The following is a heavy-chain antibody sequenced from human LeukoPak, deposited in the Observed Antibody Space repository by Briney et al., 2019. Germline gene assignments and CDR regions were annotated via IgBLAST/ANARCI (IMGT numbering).Heavy chain of an antibody. CDR1: GGSISSSSYY. CDR2: IYYSGST. D-gene: IGHD3-22*01. J-gene: IGHJ4*02. Sequence: KTSETLSLTCTVSGGSISSSSYYWGWIRQPPGKGLEWIGSIYYSGSTYYNPSLKSRVTISVDTSKNQFSLKLSSVTAADTAVYYCARHDYDSSGFDYWGQGTLVTVSS. V-gene: IGHV4-39*01. CDR3: ARHDYDSSGFDY.